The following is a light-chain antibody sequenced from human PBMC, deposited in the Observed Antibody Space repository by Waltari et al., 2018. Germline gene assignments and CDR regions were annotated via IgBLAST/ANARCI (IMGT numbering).Light chain of an antibody. CDR3: QYYNSAPRT. Sequence: VVLPQSPGPLSLSPGASATLSCRASEKITSSYIAWYQHKPGQAPRLLIYTASYRATGVPDRFSGSGSGTDFVLTISRLGPEDFAVYYWQYYNSAPRTFGQGTKVEIK. V-gene: IGKV3-20*01. J-gene: IGKJ1*01. CDR1: EKITSSY. CDR2: TAS.